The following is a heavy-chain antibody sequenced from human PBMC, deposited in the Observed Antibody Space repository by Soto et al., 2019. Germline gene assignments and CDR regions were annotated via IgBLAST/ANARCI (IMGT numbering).Heavy chain of an antibody. J-gene: IGHJ6*02. CDR3: ARHPLRLLQWVSYVMDV. CDR2: LNTGNDNT. V-gene: IGHV1-3*04. Sequence: ASVKVSCKASGYTFTSYAMHGVRQAPGQRLEWVGWLNTGNDNTKYSPEFQGRVTITRDTTGSIAYMELSSLSSEDTAVYYCARHPLRLLQWVSYVMDVFGQRTTIAFSS. CDR1: GYTFTSYA. D-gene: IGHD3-3*01.